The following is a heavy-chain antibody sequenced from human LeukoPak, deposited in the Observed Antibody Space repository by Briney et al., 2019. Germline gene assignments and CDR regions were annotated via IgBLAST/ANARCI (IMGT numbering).Heavy chain of an antibody. CDR2: IGTSSNNI. CDR1: GLTFSRYN. J-gene: IGHJ4*02. CDR3: ASGTVGNYALDY. Sequence: PGGSLTLSCAASGLTFSRYNMNWVRQAPGKGLEWVSSIGTSSNNIYYTDSVKGRFTISRDNAKNSLHLQVDSLRVEDTAVYFCASGTVGNYALDYWGQGTLVTVSS. V-gene: IGHV3-21*01. D-gene: IGHD1-7*01.